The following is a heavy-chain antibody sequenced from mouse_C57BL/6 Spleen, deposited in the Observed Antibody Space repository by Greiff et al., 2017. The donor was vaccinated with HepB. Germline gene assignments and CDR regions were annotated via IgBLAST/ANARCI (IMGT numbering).Heavy chain of an antibody. CDR1: GYTFTSYW. V-gene: IGHV1-61*01. CDR2: IYPSDSET. J-gene: IGHJ2*01. Sequence: QVQLQQPGAELVRPGSSVKLSCKASGYTFTSYWMDWVKQRPGQGLEWIGNIYPSDSETHYNQKFKDKATLTVDKSSSTAYMQLSSLTSEDSAVYYCARLCSLYYFDYWGQGTTLTVSS. CDR3: ARLCSLYYFDY.